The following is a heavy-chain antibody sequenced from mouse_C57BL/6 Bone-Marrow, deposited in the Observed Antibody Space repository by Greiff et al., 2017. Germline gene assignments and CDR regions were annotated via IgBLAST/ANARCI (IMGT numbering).Heavy chain of an antibody. CDR2: ISSGSSTI. Sequence: EVMLVESGGGLVKPGGSLKLSCAASGFTFSDYGMHWVRQAPEKGLEWVAYISSGSSTIYYADTVKGRFTISRDNAKNTLFLQMTSLKSEDTAMYYCARTYYSNYGYVDYWGQGTTLTVSS. V-gene: IGHV5-17*01. CDR1: GFTFSDYG. D-gene: IGHD2-5*01. J-gene: IGHJ2*01. CDR3: ARTYYSNYGYVDY.